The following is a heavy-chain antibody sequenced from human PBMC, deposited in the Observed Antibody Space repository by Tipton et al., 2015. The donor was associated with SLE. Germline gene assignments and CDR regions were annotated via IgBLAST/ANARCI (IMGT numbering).Heavy chain of an antibody. CDR1: GGSISSSAHY. CDR3: ARFGPVATQQETRWAMDV. CDR2: LHHIGST. V-gene: IGHV4-39*07. D-gene: IGHD5-12*01. J-gene: IGHJ6*02. Sequence: TLSLTCTVSGGSISSSAHYWGWIRQPPGMGLEWIGNLHHIGSTYYNPSLKSRVTISIDKSKNQFSLKVFSVTAADTAVYFCARFGPVATQQETRWAMDVWGQGTTVTVSS.